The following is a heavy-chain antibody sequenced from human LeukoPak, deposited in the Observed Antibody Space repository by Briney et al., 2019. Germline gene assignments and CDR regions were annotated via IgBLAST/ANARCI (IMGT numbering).Heavy chain of an antibody. Sequence: SETLSLTCTVSGGSISSYYGSWIRQPPGKGLEWIGYIYTSGSTNYNPSLKSRVTISVDTSKNQFSLKLSSVTAADTAVYYCARHGSFPAATYDWFDPWGQGTLVTVSS. D-gene: IGHD2-2*01. CDR1: GGSISSYY. V-gene: IGHV4-4*09. CDR3: ARHGSFPAATYDWFDP. CDR2: IYTSGST. J-gene: IGHJ5*02.